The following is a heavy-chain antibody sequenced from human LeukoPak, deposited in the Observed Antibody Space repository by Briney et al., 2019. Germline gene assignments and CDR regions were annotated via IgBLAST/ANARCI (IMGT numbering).Heavy chain of an antibody. V-gene: IGHV1-69*05. J-gene: IGHJ6*03. CDR1: GDIFNSYS. CDR3: ARVGRSRGSLPNSYYYMDV. CDR2: IIPIFGST. D-gene: IGHD1-26*01. Sequence: ASVTVSCNASGDIFNSYSVSWVRQAPGQGLEWMGGIIPIFGSTNYAQKFQGRVTITTDQSTRTAYMEFNSLSSDDTAVYCCARVGRSRGSLPNSYYYMDVWGKGTTVTVSS.